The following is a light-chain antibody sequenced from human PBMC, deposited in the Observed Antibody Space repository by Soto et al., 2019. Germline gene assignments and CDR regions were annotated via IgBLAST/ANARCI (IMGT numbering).Light chain of an antibody. Sequence: SYELTQPPSVSVAPGQTARITCGGNNIGSISVHWYQQKPGQAPILVVYDDSDRPSGIPERFSGSNSGNTATLTISRVEAGDEADYYCQVWDSSSDHPYVFGTATKLTVL. V-gene: IGLV3-21*02. CDR3: QVWDSSSDHPYV. CDR1: NIGSIS. J-gene: IGLJ1*01. CDR2: DDS.